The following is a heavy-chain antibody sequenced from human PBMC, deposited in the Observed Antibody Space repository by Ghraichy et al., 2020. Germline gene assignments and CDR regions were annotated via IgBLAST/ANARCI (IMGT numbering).Heavy chain of an antibody. V-gene: IGHV3-23*01. Sequence: GGSLRLSCAASGFTFSTYAMSWVRQAPGKGLEWVSAISDSGYNTYYADSVKGRFTISRDNSKNTLYLQMNSLRAEDTAVFYCASGAKGYGYDFWSAYSYFFDSWGQGTLVTVSS. CDR2: ISDSGYNT. J-gene: IGHJ4*02. D-gene: IGHD3-3*01. CDR3: ASGAKGYGYDFWSAYSYFFDS. CDR1: GFTFSTYA.